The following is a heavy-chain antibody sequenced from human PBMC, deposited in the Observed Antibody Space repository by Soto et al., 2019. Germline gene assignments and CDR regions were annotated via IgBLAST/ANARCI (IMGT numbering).Heavy chain of an antibody. CDR3: ATAIAVAGTYYYYGMDV. D-gene: IGHD6-19*01. CDR1: GDSVSSNSDA. J-gene: IGHJ6*02. V-gene: IGHV6-1*01. Sequence: PSQTLSLTCAISGDSVSSNSDAWNWIRQSPSRGLEWLGRTYCRSKWYNDYAVSVKSRITINPDTSKNQFSLQLNSVTPEDTAVYYCATAIAVAGTYYYYGMDVWGQGTTVTVSS. CDR2: TYCRSKWYN.